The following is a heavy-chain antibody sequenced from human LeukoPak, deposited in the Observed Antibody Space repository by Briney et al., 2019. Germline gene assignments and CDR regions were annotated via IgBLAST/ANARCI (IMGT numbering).Heavy chain of an antibody. CDR2: ITSSSRYI. CDR3: ARDPYSGSYGDYYYYYMDI. J-gene: IGHJ6*03. V-gene: IGHV3-21*01. D-gene: IGHD1-26*01. Sequence: GGSLRLSCAVSGFTFSSYNMNWVRQAPGKGLEWVSSITSSSRYIYYADSVKGRFTISRDNAKSSLYLQMNSLRAEDTAVYYCARDPYSGSYGDYYYYYMDIWGKGTTVTISS. CDR1: GFTFSSYN.